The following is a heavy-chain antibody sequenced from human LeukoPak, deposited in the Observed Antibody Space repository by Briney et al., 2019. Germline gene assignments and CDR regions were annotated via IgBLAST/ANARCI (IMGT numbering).Heavy chain of an antibody. CDR3: ARAEYYYDSSGYHRPHYYYGMDV. V-gene: IGHV1-2*02. Sequence: ASVKVSCKASGYTFTGYYMHWVRQAPGQGLEWMGWINPNSGGTNYAQKFQGRVTMTRDTSISTAYMELSRLRSDDTAVYYCARAEYYYDSSGYHRPHYYYGMDVWGQGTTVTVSS. D-gene: IGHD3-22*01. CDR1: GYTFTGYY. J-gene: IGHJ6*02. CDR2: INPNSGGT.